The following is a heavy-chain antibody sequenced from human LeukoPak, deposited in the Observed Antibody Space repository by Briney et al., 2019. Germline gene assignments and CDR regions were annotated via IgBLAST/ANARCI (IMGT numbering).Heavy chain of an antibody. Sequence: SQTLSLTCAISGDSVSSNSAWNWISHSPSRGLDWLGRTYYRSKWYNDYAVSVKSRITINPDTSKNQFSLQLNSVTPEDTAVYYCARQNNYGNDYYGMDVWGQGTTVTVSS. J-gene: IGHJ6*02. CDR1: GDSVSSNSA. D-gene: IGHD5-18*01. V-gene: IGHV6-1*01. CDR3: ARQNNYGNDYYGMDV. CDR2: TYYRSKWYN.